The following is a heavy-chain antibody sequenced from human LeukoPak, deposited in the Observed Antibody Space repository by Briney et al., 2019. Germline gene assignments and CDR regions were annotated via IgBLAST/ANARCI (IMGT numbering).Heavy chain of an antibody. CDR3: ATTTIRLGY. CDR1: GGSISSSSYF. J-gene: IGHJ4*02. Sequence: SETLSLTCTVSGGSISSSSYFWGWIRQPPGKGLEWIGSIYYSGSTYYNPSLKSRVTISVDTSKNQFSLKLNSVTAADTAVYYCATTTIRLGYWGQGTLVTVSS. D-gene: IGHD1-26*01. V-gene: IGHV4-39*07. CDR2: IYYSGST.